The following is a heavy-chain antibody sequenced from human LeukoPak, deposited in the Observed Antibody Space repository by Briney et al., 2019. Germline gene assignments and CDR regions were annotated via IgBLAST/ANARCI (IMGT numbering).Heavy chain of an antibody. CDR3: AKEGLGYCSGGSCYSARFDP. D-gene: IGHD2-15*01. Sequence: PGGSLRLSCAASGFTFNSYAMSWVRQAPGKGLEWVSAISGSGGSTYYADSVKGRFTISRDNSKNTLYLQMNSLRAEDTAVYYCAKEGLGYCSGGSCYSARFDPWGQGTLVTVSS. V-gene: IGHV3-23*01. J-gene: IGHJ5*02. CDR2: ISGSGGST. CDR1: GFTFNSYA.